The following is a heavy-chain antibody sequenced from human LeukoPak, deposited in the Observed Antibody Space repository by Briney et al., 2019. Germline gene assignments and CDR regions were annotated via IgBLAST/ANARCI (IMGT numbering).Heavy chain of an antibody. D-gene: IGHD1-26*01. CDR2: IYYSGST. V-gene: IGHV4-59*01. Sequence: SETLSLTCTVSGGSISSYYWSWIRQPPGKGLEWIGYIYYSGSTNYNPSLKSRVTISVDTPKNQFSQKLSSVTAADTAVYYCARVPPEDSGSYYIPRALPPPLYYGMDVWGQGTTVTVSS. CDR1: GGSISSYY. J-gene: IGHJ6*02. CDR3: ARVPPEDSGSYYIPRALPPPLYYGMDV.